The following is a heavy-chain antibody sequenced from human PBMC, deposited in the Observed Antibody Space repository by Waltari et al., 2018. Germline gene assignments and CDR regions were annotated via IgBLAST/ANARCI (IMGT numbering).Heavy chain of an antibody. CDR1: GFSISTSGVG. J-gene: IGHJ4*02. Sequence: QITLKESGHTLVKPTQTLTLTCTFSGFSISTSGVGVGWIRQPPGKALEWLALIYWDDEKRYSPSLKSRLTITKDTSKNQVVLTMTNMDPVDTATYYCAHSGAAGTFGYWGQGTLVTVSS. V-gene: IGHV2-5*02. D-gene: IGHD6-13*01. CDR2: IYWDDEK. CDR3: AHSGAAGTFGY.